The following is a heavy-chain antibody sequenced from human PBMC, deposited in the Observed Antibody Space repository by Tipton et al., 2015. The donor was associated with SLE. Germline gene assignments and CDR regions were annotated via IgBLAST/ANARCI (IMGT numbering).Heavy chain of an antibody. J-gene: IGHJ4*02. CDR1: GFTFSSYW. V-gene: IGHV3-74*01. D-gene: IGHD3-16*01. CDR3: ARGGDESH. Sequence: SLRLSCAASGFTFSSYWMHWVRQAPGKGLVWVSHINSVGSSTSYADSVKGRFTISRDNSKNSLYLQMTSLRGDDTAVYYCARGGDESHWGQGTLVTVSS. CDR2: INSVGSST.